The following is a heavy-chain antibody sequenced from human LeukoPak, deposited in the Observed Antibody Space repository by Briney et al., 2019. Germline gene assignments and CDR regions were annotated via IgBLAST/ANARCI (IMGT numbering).Heavy chain of an antibody. J-gene: IGHJ4*02. V-gene: IGHV4-4*09. CDR2: IHSSGGS. CDR1: GASISNYY. CDR3: ARLGSYHDF. Sequence: SETLSLTCTVSGASISNYYWSWIRQPPEKGLEWMGHIHSSGGSSYYPSPKSRLPLSIDTSRNQLSLKLPSVTAADTAVYFCARLGSYHDFWGQGALVTVSS. D-gene: IGHD1-26*01.